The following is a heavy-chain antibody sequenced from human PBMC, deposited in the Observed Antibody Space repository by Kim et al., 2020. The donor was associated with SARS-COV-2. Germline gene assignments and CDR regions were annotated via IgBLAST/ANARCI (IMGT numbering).Heavy chain of an antibody. CDR1: GYSFTSYW. J-gene: IGHJ3*02. V-gene: IGHV5-51*01. CDR2: IYPGDSDT. Sequence: GESLKISCKGSGYSFTSYWIGWVRQMPGKGLEWMGIIYPGDSDTRYSPSFQGQVTISADKSISTAYLQWSSLKASDTAMYYCARLGGGSGWIDAFDIWDQGTMVTVSS. D-gene: IGHD6-19*01. CDR3: ARLGGGSGWIDAFDI.